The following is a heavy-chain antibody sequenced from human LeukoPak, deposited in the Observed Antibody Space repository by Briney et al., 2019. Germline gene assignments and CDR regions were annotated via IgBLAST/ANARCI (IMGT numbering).Heavy chain of an antibody. CDR1: GLSLNSYA. D-gene: IGHD1-26*01. CDR2: SSSSDDGK. V-gene: IGHV3-23*01. J-gene: IGHJ4*01. Sequence: GGSLRLSYTASGLSLNSYAISWVRQVPGKGLEWVSASSSSDDGKWYADSVRGRFTISRDTSKNTVYLQMNSLRVEDAGVYFCAKAPVTSCRGAFCYPFDYWGHGTLVTVSS. CDR3: AKAPVTSCRGAFCYPFDY.